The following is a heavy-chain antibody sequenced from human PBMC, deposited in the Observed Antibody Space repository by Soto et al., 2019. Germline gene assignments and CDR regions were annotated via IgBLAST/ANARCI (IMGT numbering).Heavy chain of an antibody. CDR3: ARLLEDYYYMDV. CDR2: ISAYNGNT. CDR1: GYTFTSYG. D-gene: IGHD3-3*01. Sequence: VSVKVSCKASGYTFTSYGISWVRQAPGQGLEWMGWISAYNGNTNYAQKLQGRVTMTTDTSTSTAYMELRSLRSDDTAVYYCARLLEDYYYMDVWGKGTTVTVSS. V-gene: IGHV1-18*01. J-gene: IGHJ6*03.